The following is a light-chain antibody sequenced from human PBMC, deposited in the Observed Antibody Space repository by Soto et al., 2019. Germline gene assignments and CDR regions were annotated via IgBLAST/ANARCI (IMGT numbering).Light chain of an antibody. Sequence: EIVLTQSPATLSLSPGERATLSCRASQSVTTFLAGYQQKPGQAPRLLISDASDRATGIPARFSRSGSGTDFTVTISTLESEGFAVYYCQQCSNWPWTFGQGTKVE. CDR3: QQCSNWPWT. CDR2: DAS. V-gene: IGKV3-11*01. CDR1: QSVTTF. J-gene: IGKJ1*01.